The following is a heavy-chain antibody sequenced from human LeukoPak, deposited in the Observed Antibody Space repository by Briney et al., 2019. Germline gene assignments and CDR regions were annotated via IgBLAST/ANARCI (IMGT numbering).Heavy chain of an antibody. V-gene: IGHV1-18*01. CDR1: GYTFTSYG. J-gene: IGHJ3*02. Sequence: ASVKVSCKASGYTFTSYGISWVRQAPGQGLEWMGWISAYNGNTNYAQKFQGRVTMTTDTSTSTAYMELRSLRSDDTAVYYCARGGISWIQLWLRDSAFDIWGQGTMVTVSS. CDR2: ISAYNGNT. CDR3: ARGGISWIQLWLRDSAFDI. D-gene: IGHD5-18*01.